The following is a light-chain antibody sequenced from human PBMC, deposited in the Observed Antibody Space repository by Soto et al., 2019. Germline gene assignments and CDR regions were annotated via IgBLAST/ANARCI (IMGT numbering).Light chain of an antibody. CDR2: DAS. Sequence: EIVLTQSPATLSLSPGQRATLSCRASQSVKTFLVWYQHRPGQATRVLIYDASHRASGIPARFSGSGSGTDFTLTISSLEPEDAALYYCQQRSNWPPITFGQGTRLEI. CDR1: QSVKTF. J-gene: IGKJ5*01. CDR3: QQRSNWPPIT. V-gene: IGKV3-11*01.